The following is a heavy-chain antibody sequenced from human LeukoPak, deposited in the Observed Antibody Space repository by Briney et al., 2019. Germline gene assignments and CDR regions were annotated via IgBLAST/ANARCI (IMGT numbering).Heavy chain of an antibody. CDR3: AREMTTVTTSAFDI. CDR2: INPNSGGT. V-gene: IGHV1-2*02. D-gene: IGHD4-17*01. J-gene: IGHJ3*02. Sequence: ASVKVSCKASGYTFTGYYMHWVRRAPGQGLEWMGWINPNSGGTNYAQKFQGRVTMTRDTSISTAYMELSRLRSDDTAVYYCAREMTTVTTSAFDIWGQGTMVTVSS. CDR1: GYTFTGYY.